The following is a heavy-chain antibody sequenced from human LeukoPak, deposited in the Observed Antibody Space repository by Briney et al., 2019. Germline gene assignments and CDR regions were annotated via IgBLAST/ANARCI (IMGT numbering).Heavy chain of an antibody. CDR3: AKDRADSGSYRHYFDY. CDR1: GFTFDDYG. V-gene: IGHV3-20*04. CDR2: INWNGGST. Sequence: RPGGSLRLSCAASGFTFDDYGMSWVRQAPGKGLEWVSGINWNGGSTGYADSVKGRFTISRDNAKNSLYLQMNSLRAEDTALYYCAKDRADSGSYRHYFDYWGQGTLVSVSS. J-gene: IGHJ4*02. D-gene: IGHD3-16*02.